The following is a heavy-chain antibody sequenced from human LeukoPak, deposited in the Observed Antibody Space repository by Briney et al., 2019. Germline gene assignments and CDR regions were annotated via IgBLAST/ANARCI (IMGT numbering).Heavy chain of an antibody. CDR3: ARGLSSRPRTQYYYYMDV. V-gene: IGHV4-34*01. CDR1: GGSFSGYY. Sequence: PSETLSLTCAVYGGSFSGYYWSWIRQPPGKGLEWIGEINHSGSTNYNPSLKSRVTISVDTSKNQFSLKLSSVTAADTAVYCCARGLSSRPRTQYYYYMDVWGKGTTVTVSS. D-gene: IGHD6-13*01. J-gene: IGHJ6*03. CDR2: INHSGST.